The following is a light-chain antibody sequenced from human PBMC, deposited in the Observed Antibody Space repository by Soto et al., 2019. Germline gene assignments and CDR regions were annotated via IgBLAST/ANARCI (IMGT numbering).Light chain of an antibody. Sequence: EIVLTQSPGTLSLSPGERGALSCRASQNVSTTDLTWYQQKPGQAPRVLIYGTSTRAPGIPDRFSGSGSGTDFTFAIYRLEPDDVAVYDCQHDGSSPKWAFGPRTKV. V-gene: IGKV3-20*01. CDR1: QNVSTTD. CDR2: GTS. CDR3: QHDGSSPKWA. J-gene: IGKJ1*01.